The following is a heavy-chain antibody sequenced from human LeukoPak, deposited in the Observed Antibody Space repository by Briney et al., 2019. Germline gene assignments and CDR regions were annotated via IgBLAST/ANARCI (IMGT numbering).Heavy chain of an antibody. D-gene: IGHD6-13*01. V-gene: IGHV1-8*01. Sequence: ASVKVTCKASGYTFTSYDINWVRQATGQGLEWMGWMYPNSGNTGYAQKFQGRVTMTRNTSISTAYMELSSLRSEDTAVYYCARGDQGSSWFSWFDPWGQGTLVTVSS. CDR1: GYTFTSYD. J-gene: IGHJ5*02. CDR2: MYPNSGNT. CDR3: ARGDQGSSWFSWFDP.